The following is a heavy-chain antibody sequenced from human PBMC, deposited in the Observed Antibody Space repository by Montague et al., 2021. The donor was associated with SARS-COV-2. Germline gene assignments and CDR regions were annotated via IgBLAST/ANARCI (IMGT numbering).Heavy chain of an antibody. V-gene: IGHV4-61*01. Sequence: SETLSLTRTLSGDSVSSGRYFWTWVRQAPGKGLEWIGYIFYFGDVSYXPSLRSRVTISVDTSNNQFSLRLSSVTAADTAKYYCARVGNYLGFYWSQGTLVTVSS. J-gene: IGHJ4*02. D-gene: IGHD3-10*01. CDR3: ARVGNYLGFY. CDR2: IFYFGDV. CDR1: GDSVSSGRYF.